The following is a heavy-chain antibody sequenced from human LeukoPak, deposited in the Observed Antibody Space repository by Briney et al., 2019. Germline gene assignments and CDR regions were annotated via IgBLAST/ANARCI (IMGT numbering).Heavy chain of an antibody. CDR1: GYTFTSYD. CDR3: ARTSSSWYSYYYYYMDV. J-gene: IGHJ6*03. CDR2: MNPNSGNT. V-gene: IGHV1-8*01. D-gene: IGHD6-13*01. Sequence: ASVKVSCKASGYTFTSYDINWVRQATGQGLEWMRWMNPNSGNTGYAQKFQGRVTMTRNTSISTAYMELSSLRSEDTAVYYCARTSSSWYSYYYYYMDVWGKGTTVTVSS.